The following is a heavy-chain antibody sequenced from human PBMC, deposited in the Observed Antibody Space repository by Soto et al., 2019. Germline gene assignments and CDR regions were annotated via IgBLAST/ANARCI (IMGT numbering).Heavy chain of an antibody. CDR3: SGAGSPDTAYFSLY. Sequence: PSETLSLTCAVSGGSISSSNWWSWVRQPPGKGLEWIGEIYHSGSTNYNPSLKSRVTISVDKSKNQFSLKLSSVTAADSAVYYCSGAGSPDTAYFSLYWGQGTPVTVSS. J-gene: IGHJ4*02. D-gene: IGHD3-10*01. CDR1: GGSISSSNW. V-gene: IGHV4-4*02. CDR2: IYHSGST.